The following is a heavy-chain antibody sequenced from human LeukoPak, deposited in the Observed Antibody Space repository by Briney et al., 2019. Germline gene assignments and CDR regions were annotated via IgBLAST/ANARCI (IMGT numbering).Heavy chain of an antibody. Sequence: ASVKVSCKASGYTFTDYYVHWVRQAPGQGLEWMGWINPNSGGTNYAQKFQGRVTMTRDTSISTAYMELSRLGSDDTAMYYCARDAITRGIIDYWGQGTLVTVSS. V-gene: IGHV1-2*02. CDR2: INPNSGGT. CDR1: GYTFTDYY. D-gene: IGHD3-10*01. CDR3: ARDAITRGIIDY. J-gene: IGHJ4*02.